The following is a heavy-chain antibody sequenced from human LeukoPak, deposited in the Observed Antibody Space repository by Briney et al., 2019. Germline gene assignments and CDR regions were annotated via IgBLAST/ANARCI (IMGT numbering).Heavy chain of an antibody. CDR1: GFTFSSYE. J-gene: IGHJ6*03. Sequence: GGSLRLSCAASGFTFSSYEMNWVRQAPGKGLEWVSYISSSASAKYYADSVKGRFTISRDNAKNSLYLQMNSLRAEDTAVYYCARVVAVAWSERPPGYHYVDFWGKGTTVTVSS. V-gene: IGHV3-48*03. CDR2: ISSSASAK. CDR3: ARVVAVAWSERPPGYHYVDF. D-gene: IGHD6-19*01.